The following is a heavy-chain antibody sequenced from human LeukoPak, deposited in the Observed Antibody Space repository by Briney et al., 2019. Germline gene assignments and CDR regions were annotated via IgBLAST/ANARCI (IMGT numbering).Heavy chain of an antibody. CDR3: ARGATTLYAFDY. D-gene: IGHD3-3*01. CDR1: GGTFSSYA. CDR2: IIPIFGTA. Sequence: SVKVSCTASGGTFSSYAISWVRQAPGQGLEWMGGIIPIFGTANYAQKFQGRVTITADESTSTAYMELSSLRSEDTAVYYCARGATTLYAFDYWGQGTLVTVSS. J-gene: IGHJ4*02. V-gene: IGHV1-69*01.